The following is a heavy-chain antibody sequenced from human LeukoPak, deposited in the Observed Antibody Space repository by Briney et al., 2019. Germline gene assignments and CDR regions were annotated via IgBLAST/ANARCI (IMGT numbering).Heavy chain of an antibody. J-gene: IGHJ4*02. D-gene: IGHD3-22*01. CDR1: GYTFTGHY. CDR2: IIPIFGTA. CDR3: TTYYYDSSGYPFDY. Sequence: ASVKVSCKASGYTFTGHYMHWVRQAPGQGLEWMGGIIPIFGTANYEQKFQGRVTITADESTSTAYMELSSLKTEDTAVYYCTTYYYDSSGYPFDYWGQGTLVTVSS. V-gene: IGHV1-69*13.